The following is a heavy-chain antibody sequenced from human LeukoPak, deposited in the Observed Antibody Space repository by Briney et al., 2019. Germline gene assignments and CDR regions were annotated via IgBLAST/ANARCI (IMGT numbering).Heavy chain of an antibody. CDR2: ISSSSTYI. D-gene: IGHD6-13*01. J-gene: IGHJ4*02. CDR1: GFTFSSYS. CDR3: ARDTWTPIAAAASY. Sequence: GGSLRLSCAVSGFTFSSYSMNWVRQAPGEGLEWVSSISSSSTYIYYADSVKGRFTISRDDAKNSLYLQMNSLRAEDTAVYYRARDTWTPIAAAASYWGQGTLVTVSS. V-gene: IGHV3-21*01.